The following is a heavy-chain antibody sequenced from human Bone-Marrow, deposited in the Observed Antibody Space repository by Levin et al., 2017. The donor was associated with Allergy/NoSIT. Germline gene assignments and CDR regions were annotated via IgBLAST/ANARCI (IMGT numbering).Heavy chain of an antibody. CDR3: ARASRRDGYNDY. CDR2: IFYSGGT. D-gene: IGHD5-24*01. Sequence: SETLSLTCNVSGASISSHYWSWIRQPPGKGPEWIGYIFYSGGTDYNPSLKSRVTISVDTSKNQFSLRVTSVTAADPAVYFCARASRRDGYNDYWGQGILVTVSS. J-gene: IGHJ4*02. CDR1: GASISSHY. V-gene: IGHV4-59*11.